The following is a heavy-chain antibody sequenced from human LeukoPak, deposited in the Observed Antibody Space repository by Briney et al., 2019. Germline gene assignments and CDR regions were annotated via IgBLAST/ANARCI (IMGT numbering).Heavy chain of an antibody. CDR3: ARDNYDSSGYYYSFDY. CDR2: IIPILSIA. CDR1: GGTFSSYA. J-gene: IGHJ4*02. Sequence: GASVKVSCKASGGTFSSYAISWVRQAPGQGLEWMGRIIPILSIANYAQKFQGRVTITADKSTSTAYMELSSLRSEDTAVYYCARDNYDSSGYYYSFDYWGQGTLVTVSS. D-gene: IGHD3-22*01. V-gene: IGHV1-69*04.